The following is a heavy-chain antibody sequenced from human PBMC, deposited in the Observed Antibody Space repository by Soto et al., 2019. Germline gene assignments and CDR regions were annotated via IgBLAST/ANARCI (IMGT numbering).Heavy chain of an antibody. CDR1: GFTFSSYW. V-gene: IGHV3-74*01. Sequence: EVQLVESGGGLVQPGGSLRLSCAASGFTFSSYWMHWVHQAPGKGLVWVSRINSDGSSISYADSVKGRFTISRDNAKNTLYLQMNSLRVEDTAVYYCARETGYSSGWRQDYWGQGTLVAVSS. D-gene: IGHD6-19*01. CDR3: ARETGYSSGWRQDY. J-gene: IGHJ4*02. CDR2: INSDGSSI.